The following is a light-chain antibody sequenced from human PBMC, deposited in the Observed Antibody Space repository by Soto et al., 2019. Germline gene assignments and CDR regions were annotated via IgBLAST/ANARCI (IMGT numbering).Light chain of an antibody. J-gene: IGLJ1*01. CDR1: SSDVGSYDR. Sequence: QSVLTQPPSVSGSPGQSVTISCTGTSSDVGSYDRVSWYQQPPGTAPKLMIYEVNNRPSGVPDRFSGSKSGNTASLTISGLQAEDEDDYYCTSYTGSGTFVFGTGTKLTVL. V-gene: IGLV2-18*02. CDR3: TSYTGSGTFV. CDR2: EVN.